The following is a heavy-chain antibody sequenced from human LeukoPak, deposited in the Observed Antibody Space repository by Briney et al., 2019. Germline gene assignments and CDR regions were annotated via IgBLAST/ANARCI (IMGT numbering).Heavy chain of an antibody. D-gene: IGHD3-22*01. Sequence: PSETLSLTCTVSGGSISSSSYYWGWIRQPPGKGLEWIGSIYYSGSTYYNPSLKSRVTISVDTSKNQFSLKLSSVTAADTAVYYCARQEFRYYDSSGYPDYWGQGTLVTVSS. CDR2: IYYSGST. CDR3: ARQEFRYYDSSGYPDY. V-gene: IGHV4-39*07. CDR1: GGSISSSSYY. J-gene: IGHJ4*02.